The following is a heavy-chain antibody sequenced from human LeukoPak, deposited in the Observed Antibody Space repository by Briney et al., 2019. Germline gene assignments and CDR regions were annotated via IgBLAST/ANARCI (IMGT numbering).Heavy chain of an antibody. Sequence: ASVKVSCRASGYIFTSYVMYWVRQAPGQRLEWMGWINPGNGNTKYSQKFQDRITTTRDTSASTAYMELGSLRSEDTAMYYCTRTRGIGYGYDAFDIWGQGTMVTVSS. CDR2: INPGNGNT. D-gene: IGHD2-2*03. CDR1: GYIFTSYV. J-gene: IGHJ3*02. CDR3: TRTRGIGYGYDAFDI. V-gene: IGHV1-3*01.